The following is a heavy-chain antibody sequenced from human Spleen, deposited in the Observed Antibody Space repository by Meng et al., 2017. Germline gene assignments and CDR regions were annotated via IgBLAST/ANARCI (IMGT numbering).Heavy chain of an antibody. Sequence: QPQLQESGPGLLRPSEALSLTCSVSGGSVSTSGYYWGWTCQPPGKGLEWIGSIGHSGFTYYTPSLKSRVTVSIDTSRNQFSLWLTSVTAADTAVYYCVRSSAWVRTGFDPWGQGTLVTVSS. CDR3: VRSSAWVRTGFDP. D-gene: IGHD6-19*01. CDR1: GGSVSTSGYY. V-gene: IGHV4-39*01. CDR2: IGHSGFT. J-gene: IGHJ5*02.